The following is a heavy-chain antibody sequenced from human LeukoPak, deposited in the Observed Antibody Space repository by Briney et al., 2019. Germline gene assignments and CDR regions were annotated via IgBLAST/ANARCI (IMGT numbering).Heavy chain of an antibody. V-gene: IGHV1-46*01. J-gene: IGHJ3*02. CDR2: INPSGGST. CDR1: GYTFTSYY. D-gene: IGHD6-13*01. Sequence: AASVKVSCKASGYTFTSYYMHWVRQAPGQGLEWIGIINPSGGSTSYAQKFQGRVTMTRDTSTSTVYMELSSLRSEDTAVYYCARENNKMTGYSSSWWVRPDAFDIWGQGTMVTVSS. CDR3: ARENNKMTGYSSSWWVRPDAFDI.